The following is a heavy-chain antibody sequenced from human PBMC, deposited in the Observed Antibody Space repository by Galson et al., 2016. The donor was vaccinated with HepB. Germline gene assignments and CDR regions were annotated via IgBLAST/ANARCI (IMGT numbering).Heavy chain of an antibody. J-gene: IGHJ4*02. CDR3: AKDLPPDTGMGGFDY. CDR2: TELDGSVK. CDR1: GFIFSQYV. Sequence: SLRLSCAASGFIFSQYVIHWVRQAPGKGLEWVAVTELDGSVKLYAAAVKGRFTISRDNSKNTLYLQMNSLRAEDTALYYCAKDLPPDTGMGGFDYWGQGTLVTVAS. D-gene: IGHD5-18*01. V-gene: IGHV3-30-3*01.